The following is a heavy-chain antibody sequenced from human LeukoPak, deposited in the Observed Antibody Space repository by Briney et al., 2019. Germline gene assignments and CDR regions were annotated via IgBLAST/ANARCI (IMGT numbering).Heavy chain of an antibody. J-gene: IGHJ4*02. D-gene: IGHD2-2*03. Sequence: SETLSLTCAVSGYSNSSGYYWGWIRQPPGKGLEWIGSTYHSGSTYYNPSLKSRVTISVDTSKNQFSLKLSSVTAADTAVYYCARLDIVVVPAAPAHYFDYWGQGTLVTVSS. CDR1: GYSNSSGYY. CDR3: ARLDIVVVPAAPAHYFDY. CDR2: TYHSGST. V-gene: IGHV4-38-2*01.